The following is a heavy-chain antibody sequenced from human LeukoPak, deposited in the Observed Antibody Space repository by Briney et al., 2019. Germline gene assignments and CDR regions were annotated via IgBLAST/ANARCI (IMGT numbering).Heavy chain of an antibody. D-gene: IGHD1-26*01. V-gene: IGHV4-61*05. CDR1: GGSISSNTYY. CDR3: ASSKSIVGATPFDY. Sequence: SETLSLTCTVSGGSISSNTYYWGWIRHPPGKGLEWIGYIYYSGSTNYNPSLKSRVTISVDTSKNQFSLKLSSVTAADTAVYYCASSKSIVGATPFDYWGQGTLVTVSS. J-gene: IGHJ4*02. CDR2: IYYSGST.